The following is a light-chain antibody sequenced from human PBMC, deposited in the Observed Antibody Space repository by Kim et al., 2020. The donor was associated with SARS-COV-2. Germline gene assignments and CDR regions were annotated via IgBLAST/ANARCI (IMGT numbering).Light chain of an antibody. V-gene: IGLV5-45*02. CDR1: SGINVGTYR. Sequence: QPVLTQPSSLSASPGASASLTCTLRSGINVGTYRIYWYQQKPGSPPLYLVRYKSDSDKQQGSGVPSRFSGSTDASANAGILLISGLQSEDEAVYYCMIWHSSAWVFGGGTQLTVL. J-gene: IGLJ3*02. CDR2: YKSDSDK. CDR3: MIWHSSAWV.